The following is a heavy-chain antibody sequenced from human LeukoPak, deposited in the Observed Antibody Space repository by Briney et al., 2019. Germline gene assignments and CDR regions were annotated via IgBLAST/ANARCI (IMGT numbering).Heavy chain of an antibody. V-gene: IGHV3-30*02. D-gene: IGHD3-3*01. J-gene: IGHJ4*02. Sequence: PGGSLRLSCADSGFSFSNYGMHWVRQAPGKGLEWVALIWYGGSNTYYADPVKGRFTISRDNSKNTLYLQMNSLRIEDTAVYYCAKERATIFGLVTGIDDWGQGTLVTVSS. CDR3: AKERATIFGLVTGIDD. CDR2: IWYGGSNT. CDR1: GFSFSNYG.